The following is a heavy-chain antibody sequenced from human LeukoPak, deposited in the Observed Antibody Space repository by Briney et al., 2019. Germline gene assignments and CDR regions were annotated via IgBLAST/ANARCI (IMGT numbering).Heavy chain of an antibody. CDR1: GVSISSGGYY. Sequence: PSQTLSLTCTVSGVSISSGGYYWSWLRQHPGKGLEWIGYIYYSGSTYYNPSLRSRVTISVDTSKNQFSLKLSSVTAADTAVYYCARDSSGWYPYNWFDPWGQGTLVTVSS. CDR3: ARDSSGWYPYNWFDP. CDR2: IYYSGST. V-gene: IGHV4-31*03. J-gene: IGHJ5*02. D-gene: IGHD6-19*01.